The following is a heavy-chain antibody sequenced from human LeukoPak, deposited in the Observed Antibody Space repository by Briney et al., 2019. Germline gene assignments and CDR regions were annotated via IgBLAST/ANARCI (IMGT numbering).Heavy chain of an antibody. CDR2: MSSSGDTI. D-gene: IGHD3-10*01. V-gene: IGHV3-11*01. CDR1: GFTSSDYY. Sequence: GGSLRLSCAASGFTSSDYYMSWIRQAPGKGLEWLSHMSSSGDTIYHADSVRGRFTISRDNAKKTLFLQMNSLRAEDTAVYYCVRDLTDFGSGIFYDHWGQGALVTVS. J-gene: IGHJ4*02. CDR3: VRDLTDFGSGIFYDH.